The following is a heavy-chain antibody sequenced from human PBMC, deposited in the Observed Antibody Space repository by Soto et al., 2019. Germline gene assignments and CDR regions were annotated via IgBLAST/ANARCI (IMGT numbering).Heavy chain of an antibody. D-gene: IGHD3-22*01. J-gene: IGHJ4*02. V-gene: IGHV4-31*03. CDR3: AREADYYDSSRYFDY. CDR2: IYYSGST. Sequence: SETLSLPCTVSGGSISSGGYYWSWIRQHPGKGLEWIGYIYYSGSTYYNPSLKSRVTISVDTSKNQFSLKLSSVTAADTAVYYCAREADYYDSSRYFDYGGQGTLVTVSS. CDR1: GGSISSGGYY.